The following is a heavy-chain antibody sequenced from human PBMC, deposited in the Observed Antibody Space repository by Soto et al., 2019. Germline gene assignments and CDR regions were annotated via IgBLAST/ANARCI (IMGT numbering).Heavy chain of an antibody. J-gene: IGHJ4*02. CDR3: AKRLLRGATLSVLDY. D-gene: IGHD4-17*01. Sequence: GGSLRLSCAASGFTFSSFGMHWVRQAPGKGLEWVALLSYDGSKEYYADSVKGRFSVSRDNSKNTLYLQMNSLRVEDTAVYFCAKRLLRGATLSVLDYWGRGTLVTVSS. CDR2: LSYDGSKE. V-gene: IGHV3-30*18. CDR1: GFTFSSFG.